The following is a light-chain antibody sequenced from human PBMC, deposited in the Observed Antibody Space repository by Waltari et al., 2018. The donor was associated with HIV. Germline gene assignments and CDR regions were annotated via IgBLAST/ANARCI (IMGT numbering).Light chain of an antibody. CDR3: TSYISSASPE. V-gene: IGLV2-14*01. J-gene: IGLJ3*02. Sequence: QSALTQPASVSGSPGQSLTISCTATGSYLRAYNSVPLYQHHPGKAPKVIIYEVSNRPSGVSSRFSGSISGNTASLTISGLQAEDEADYFCTSYISSASPEFGGGTKVTVL. CDR1: GSYLRAYNS. CDR2: EVS.